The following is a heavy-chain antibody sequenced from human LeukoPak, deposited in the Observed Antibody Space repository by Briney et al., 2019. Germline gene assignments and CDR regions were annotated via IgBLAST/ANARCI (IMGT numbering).Heavy chain of an antibody. J-gene: IGHJ3*02. CDR1: GFTFSSYG. Sequence: GGSLRLSCAASGFTFSSYGMHWVRQAPGKGLEWAAVILNDGSQEEYADSVKGRFTISRDNSKNTLFLQMNSLRAEDTAVYYCARDDALGDNALDIWGQGTMVTVSS. V-gene: IGHV3-33*01. D-gene: IGHD3-16*01. CDR3: ARDDALGDNALDI. CDR2: ILNDGSQE.